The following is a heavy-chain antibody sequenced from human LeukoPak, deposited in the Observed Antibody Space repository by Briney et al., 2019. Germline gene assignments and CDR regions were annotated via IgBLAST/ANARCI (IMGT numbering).Heavy chain of an antibody. Sequence: SETLSLTCTVSGGSISSSSYYWGWIRQPPGKGLEWIGRIYYSGSTNYNPSLKSRVTISVDTSKNQFSLKLSSVTAADTAVYYCASGYCSGGSCQPSFDYWGQGTLVTVSS. V-gene: IGHV4-39*07. D-gene: IGHD2-15*01. CDR2: IYYSGST. J-gene: IGHJ4*02. CDR3: ASGYCSGGSCQPSFDY. CDR1: GGSISSSSYY.